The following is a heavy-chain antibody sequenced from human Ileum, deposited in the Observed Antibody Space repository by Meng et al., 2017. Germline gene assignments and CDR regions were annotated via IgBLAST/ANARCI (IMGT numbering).Heavy chain of an antibody. D-gene: IGHD6-19*01. Sequence: VHLHHSRPELVQPSPPFSLTCAITWDSVSSASGAWNWIRQSPSRGLGWLGRTFYRSKLNDDFAESVKSRITITTDTSKNQFSLQLNSVTPEDTAVYYCARGWYSSGFHSWGQGTLVTVSS. V-gene: IGHV6-1*01. CDR3: ARGWYSSGFHS. J-gene: IGHJ4*02. CDR1: WDSVSSASGA. CDR2: TFYRSKLND.